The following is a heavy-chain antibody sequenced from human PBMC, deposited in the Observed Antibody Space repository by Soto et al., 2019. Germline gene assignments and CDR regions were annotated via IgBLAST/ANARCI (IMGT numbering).Heavy chain of an antibody. J-gene: IGHJ3*02. CDR3: AKYFIPRNRIYDPFDI. CDR1: GFNFGNYA. Sequence: EVQLLESGGGLVQPGGSLEISCGASGFNFGNYAMSWVRQAPGKGPEWVSSVGGTGCDTDYADSVRGRFTISRDNSKNTLYLHMNSLRAEDTAIYFCAKYFIPRNRIYDPFDIWGQGTTVTVSS. V-gene: IGHV3-23*01. D-gene: IGHD3-16*02. CDR2: VGGTGCDT.